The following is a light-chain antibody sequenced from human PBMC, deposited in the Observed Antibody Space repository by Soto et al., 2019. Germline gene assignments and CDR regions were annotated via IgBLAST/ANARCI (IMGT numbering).Light chain of an antibody. CDR1: QSISSRH. CDR3: QQYGSSLTWT. CDR2: GAS. J-gene: IGKJ1*01. Sequence: EIVLTQSPGTLSLSPGERATLSCRAGQSISSRHLAWYQQKPGQAPRLLIYGASSRATDIPDRFSGSGSGADFTLTISRLEPEDFAVYYCQQYGSSLTWTFGQGTKVDI. V-gene: IGKV3-20*01.